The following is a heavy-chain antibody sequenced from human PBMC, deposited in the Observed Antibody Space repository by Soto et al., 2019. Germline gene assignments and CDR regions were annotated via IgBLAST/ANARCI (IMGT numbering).Heavy chain of an antibody. Sequence: QVQLVQSGAEVKKPGASVKVSCKASGYTFTSYDINWVRQATGQGLEWMGWMNPNSGNTGYAQKFQGRVTMTRNTSISTAYMELSSLRSEATAVYYCARWPDGYYSYGMDVWGQGTTVTVSS. CDR2: MNPNSGNT. CDR3: ARWPDGYYSYGMDV. CDR1: GYTFTSYD. V-gene: IGHV1-8*01. J-gene: IGHJ6*02.